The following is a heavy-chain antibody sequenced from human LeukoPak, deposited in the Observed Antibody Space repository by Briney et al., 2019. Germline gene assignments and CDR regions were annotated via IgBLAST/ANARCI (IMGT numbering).Heavy chain of an antibody. CDR2: VNPTSGVT. Sequence: GSVKVSCKASGYSFSGYYIRWVRQAPGQGLEWMGWVNPTSGVTNYAQKFQGRVTMTRDTSITTAYMELSSLRSDDTAIYYCVRGGYCTGGRCYGEYYWGQGTLVIVSS. V-gene: IGHV1-2*02. CDR3: VRGGYCTGGRCYGEYY. D-gene: IGHD2-15*01. J-gene: IGHJ4*02. CDR1: GYSFSGYY.